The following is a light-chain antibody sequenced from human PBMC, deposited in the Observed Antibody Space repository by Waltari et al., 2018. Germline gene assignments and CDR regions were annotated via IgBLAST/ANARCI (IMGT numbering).Light chain of an antibody. J-gene: IGLJ2*01. Sequence: QSALTQPASVSGSPGQSITISCTGTSSDVGGYNYVSWYHQHPGKAPKLMIYDVDKRASGFSYRVSGSKAGNTASLTISGLQAEDEADDYCSSYTSSNTVLFGGGTRLTVL. CDR3: SSYTSSNTVL. CDR1: SSDVGGYNY. V-gene: IGLV2-14*03. CDR2: DVD.